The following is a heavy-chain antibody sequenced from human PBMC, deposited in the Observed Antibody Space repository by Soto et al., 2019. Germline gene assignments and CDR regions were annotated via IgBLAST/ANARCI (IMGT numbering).Heavy chain of an antibody. CDR2: IWYDGSNK. Sequence: GGSLRLSCAASGFTFSSYGMHWVRQAPGKGLEWVAVIWYDGSNKYYADSVKGRFTISRDNSKNTLYLQMNSLRAEDTAVYYCAREVWLQSNWFDPWGQGTLVTVSS. CDR1: GFTFSSYG. J-gene: IGHJ5*02. CDR3: AREVWLQSNWFDP. V-gene: IGHV3-33*01. D-gene: IGHD5-12*01.